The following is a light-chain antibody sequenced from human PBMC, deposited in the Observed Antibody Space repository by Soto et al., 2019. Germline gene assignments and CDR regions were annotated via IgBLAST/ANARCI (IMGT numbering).Light chain of an antibody. J-gene: IGKJ4*01. CDR1: QGISSY. CDR2: AAS. CDR3: LQVNSYPLT. Sequence: DIQLTQSPSFLSASVGDRVTITCRANQGISSYLAWYQQKPGRAPKLLIYAASTLQSGVPSRFSGSGSGTEFTLTISSLQPEDFATYYCLQVNSYPLTFGGGTEVQIK. V-gene: IGKV1-9*01.